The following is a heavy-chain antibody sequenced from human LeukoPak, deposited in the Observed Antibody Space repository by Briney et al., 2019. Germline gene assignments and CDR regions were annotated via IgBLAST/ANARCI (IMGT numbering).Heavy chain of an antibody. CDR2: IYYSGST. J-gene: IGHJ4*02. D-gene: IGHD3-10*01. V-gene: IGHV4-39*01. CDR3: ARHLWFGELLHYFDY. Sequence: SETLSLTCTVSGGSISSSSHYWGWIRQPPGKGLEWIGSIYYSGSTYYNPSLKSRVTISVDTSKNQSSLKLSSVTAADTAVYYCARHLWFGELLHYFDYWGQGTLVTVSS. CDR1: GGSISSSSHY.